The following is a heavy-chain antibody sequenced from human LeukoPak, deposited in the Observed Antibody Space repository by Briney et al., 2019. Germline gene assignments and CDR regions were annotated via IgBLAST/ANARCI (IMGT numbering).Heavy chain of an antibody. CDR2: IKQDGSEK. D-gene: IGHD3-10*01. CDR1: GFTFSSYW. Sequence: PGGSLRLSCAASGFTFSSYWMSWVRRAPGKGLEWVANIKQDGSEKYYVDSVKGRFTISRDNAKNSLYLQMNSLRAEDTAVYYCARGATMVRGVIIYWGQGTLVTVSS. CDR3: ARGATMVRGVIIY. V-gene: IGHV3-7*01. J-gene: IGHJ4*02.